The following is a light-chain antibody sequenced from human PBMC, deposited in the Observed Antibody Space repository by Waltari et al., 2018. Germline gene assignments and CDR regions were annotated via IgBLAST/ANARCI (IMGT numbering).Light chain of an antibody. J-gene: IGLJ3*02. CDR3: QTGGHGTWV. Sequence: QLVLTQSPSASASLGAPVRLTCTLSSGHSSNVIAWLPQQPQKGPRYLMKVNSDGSHSKGGEIPDRFSGSSSGAERYLTISSLQSEDEADYYCQTGGHGTWVFGGGTRLTVL. CDR2: VNSDGSH. V-gene: IGLV4-69*01. CDR1: SGHSSNV.